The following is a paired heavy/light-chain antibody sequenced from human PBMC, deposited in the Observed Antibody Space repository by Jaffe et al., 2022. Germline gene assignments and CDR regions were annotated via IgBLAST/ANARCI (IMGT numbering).Heavy chain of an antibody. J-gene: IGHJ4*02. CDR1: GGSISTYY. Sequence: QVQLQESGPGLVKPSETLSLTCTVSGGSISTYYWSWIRQPPGKGLEWIGYIYYSGSTNYNPSLKSRVTISVDTSKNQFSLNVTSMTAADTAVYYCARAQSGTSSYLYWGQGALVTVSS. CDR2: IYYSGST. V-gene: IGHV4-59*01. D-gene: IGHD2-2*01. CDR3: ARAQSGTSSYLY.
Light chain of an antibody. V-gene: IGKV4-1*01. CDR3: QQYYSTPHT. J-gene: IGKJ2*01. CDR2: WAS. Sequence: DIVMTQSPDSLDVSLGERATINCKSSQSVLYSSNNKNYLAWYQQKPGQPPKLLMYWASTRESGVPERFSGSGSGTDFTLTISSLQAEDVAVYYCQQYYSTPHTFGQGTKLEIK. CDR1: QSVLYSSNNKNY.